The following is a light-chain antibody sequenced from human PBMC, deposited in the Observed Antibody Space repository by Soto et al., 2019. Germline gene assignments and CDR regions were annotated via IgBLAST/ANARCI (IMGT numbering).Light chain of an antibody. V-gene: IGKV1-39*01. CDR3: QQSYNSTPIT. CDR1: ETISRY. CDR2: GAS. J-gene: IGKJ5*01. Sequence: IHITQSPSSLSASVGDRVTLTCRASETISRYLNWYQQKPGKATKLLIYGASKLQSGVPARFRGSGYGTDFALTITSLQHEDFATYYCQQSYNSTPITFCQVTRLEI.